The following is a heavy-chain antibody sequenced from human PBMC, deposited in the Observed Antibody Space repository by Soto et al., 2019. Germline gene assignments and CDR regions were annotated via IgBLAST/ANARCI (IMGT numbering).Heavy chain of an antibody. D-gene: IGHD3-10*01. V-gene: IGHV3-23*01. CDR1: GFTFSNYA. Sequence: EVQLLESGGGLVQPGGSLRPSCAASGFTFSNYAMTWVRQAPGKGLEWVSTISGGGDGTFYADSVKGRLTFSRDNSRNTVYLQMNSLRAEDTSVYYCAKKGLGSLITYCNSEECLYVFGIWGQGTMVTESS. CDR2: ISGGGDGT. J-gene: IGHJ3*02. CDR3: AKKGLGSLITYCNSEECLYVFGI.